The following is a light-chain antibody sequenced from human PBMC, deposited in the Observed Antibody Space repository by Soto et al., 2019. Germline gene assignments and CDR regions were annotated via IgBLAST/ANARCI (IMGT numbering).Light chain of an antibody. V-gene: IGKV3-15*01. CDR2: GAS. CDR1: QNVNSN. CDR3: QQYNDWPPMYT. J-gene: IGKJ2*01. Sequence: EIVMTQSPATLSMSPGERATLSCRATQNVNSNLAWYQHRPGQAPRLLIYGASIRSTGIPARFSGSGSGTEFTLTIDSLQSEDFAVYYCQQYNDWPPMYTFGQGTKLEIK.